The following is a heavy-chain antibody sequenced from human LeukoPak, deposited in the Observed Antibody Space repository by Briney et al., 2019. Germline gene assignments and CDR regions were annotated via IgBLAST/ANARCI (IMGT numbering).Heavy chain of an antibody. CDR1: GGSVSSGGYY. Sequence: PSETLSLTCTVSGGSVSSGGYYWSWIRQPPGKGLEWIGYIYYSGSTNYNPSLKSRVTISVDTSKNQFSLKLSSVTAADTAVYYCASPRSYYDSSGYYISWGQGTLVTVSS. CDR2: IYYSGST. V-gene: IGHV4-61*08. D-gene: IGHD3-22*01. J-gene: IGHJ5*02. CDR3: ASPRSYYDSSGYYIS.